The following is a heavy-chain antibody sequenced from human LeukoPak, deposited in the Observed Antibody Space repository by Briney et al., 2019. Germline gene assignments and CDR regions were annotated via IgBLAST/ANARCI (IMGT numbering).Heavy chain of an antibody. J-gene: IGHJ4*02. D-gene: IGHD3-10*01. V-gene: IGHV4-39*01. Sequence: PSETLSLTCTVSGGSISSSSFYWGWLRQPPGKGLEWVGSIYYSGSTYYNPPLKSRVTISVDTSKNQFSLKLNSVTAADTALYYCARLSNYFGSGSYYSPGYYFDYWGQGTLVTVSS. CDR1: GGSISSSSFY. CDR3: ARLSNYFGSGSYYSPGYYFDY. CDR2: IYYSGST.